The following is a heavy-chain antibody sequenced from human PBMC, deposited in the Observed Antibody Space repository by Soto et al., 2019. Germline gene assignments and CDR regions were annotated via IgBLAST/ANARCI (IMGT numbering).Heavy chain of an antibody. J-gene: IGHJ3*01. Sequence: QVQLQESGPGLVKPSETLYLTCTVSPGSIINYYWSWIRQPPGKGLEWIGFIYYSGSTNYNSFLRSRVTRSVDMYRKQLSLKLKAVTAADTAVYFGASRGTRATTTGDAFGLWGQETMVTVSS. CDR1: PGSIINYY. CDR3: ASRGTRATTTGDAFGL. D-gene: IGHD1-26*01. CDR2: IYYSGST. V-gene: IGHV4-59*01.